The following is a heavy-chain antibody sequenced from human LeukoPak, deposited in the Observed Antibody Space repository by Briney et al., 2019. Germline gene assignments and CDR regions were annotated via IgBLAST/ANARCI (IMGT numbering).Heavy chain of an antibody. CDR3: ARHSQVRGVITLFDY. J-gene: IGHJ4*02. Sequence: SETLSLTCTVSGGSISSSSYYWGWIRQPPGKGLEWIGSIYYSGSTYYNPSLKSRVTISVDTSKNQFSLKLSSVTAADTAVHYCARHSQVRGVITLFDYWGQGTLVTVSS. V-gene: IGHV4-39*01. CDR2: IYYSGST. CDR1: GGSISSSSYY. D-gene: IGHD3-10*01.